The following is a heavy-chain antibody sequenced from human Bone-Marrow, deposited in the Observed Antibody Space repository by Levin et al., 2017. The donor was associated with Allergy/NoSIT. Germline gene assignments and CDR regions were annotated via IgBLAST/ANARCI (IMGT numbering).Heavy chain of an antibody. CDR3: ARHHRPSARLEDCVAGSCMGTFDV. J-gene: IGHJ3*01. Sequence: SETLSLTCSVSGGSISSYYWSWVRQSPGKTLEWIGNIFSTGSTNYKPSLASRVTISVDTSKNQFSMRLRSLSAADTAMYYCARHHRPSARLEDCVAGSCMGTFDVWG. CDR1: GGSISSYY. CDR2: IFSTGST. D-gene: IGHD6-19*01. V-gene: IGHV4-59*01.